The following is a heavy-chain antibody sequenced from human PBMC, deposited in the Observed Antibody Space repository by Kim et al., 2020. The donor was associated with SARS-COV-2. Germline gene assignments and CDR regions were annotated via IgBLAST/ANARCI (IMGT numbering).Heavy chain of an antibody. CDR1: GFTFSSYA. J-gene: IGHJ6*02. D-gene: IGHD3-16*01. CDR2: ISGSGGST. V-gene: IGHV3-23*01. Sequence: GGSLRLSCAASGFTFSSYAMSWVRQAPGKGLEWVSAISGSGGSTYYADSVKGRFTISRDNSKNTLYLQMNSLRAEDTAVYYCAKGDYDYVWGSYSPYYYYGMDVWGQGTTVTVSS. CDR3: AKGDYDYVWGSYSPYYYYGMDV.